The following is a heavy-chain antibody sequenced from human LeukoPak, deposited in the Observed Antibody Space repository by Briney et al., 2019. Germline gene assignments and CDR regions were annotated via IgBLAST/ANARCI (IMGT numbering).Heavy chain of an antibody. D-gene: IGHD2-8*01. V-gene: IGHV3-48*04. J-gene: IGHJ6*02. CDR1: GFTVSSNY. Sequence: GGSLRLSCAASGFTVSSNYMSWVRQAPGKGLEWVSGISWHSEIIGYADSVKGRFTISRDNAKNSLYLQMNSLRAEDTAVYYCARLGVHYYYGMDVWGQGTTVTVSS. CDR3: ARLGVHYYYGMDV. CDR2: ISWHSEII.